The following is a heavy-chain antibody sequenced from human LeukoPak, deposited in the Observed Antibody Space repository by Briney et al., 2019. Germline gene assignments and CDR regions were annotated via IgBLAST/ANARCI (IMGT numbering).Heavy chain of an antibody. CDR3: ASRYGGSEGWYGHY. Sequence: GESLKISCKASGYSFTNYWIGWVRQLAGKGLEWMGIIYPDDSDTRYCPSFQGQVTISADKSISTAYLQWSSLKASDTAMYYCASRYGGSEGWYGHYWGQGTLVAVSS. J-gene: IGHJ4*02. D-gene: IGHD6-19*01. V-gene: IGHV5-51*01. CDR1: GYSFTNYW. CDR2: IYPDDSDT.